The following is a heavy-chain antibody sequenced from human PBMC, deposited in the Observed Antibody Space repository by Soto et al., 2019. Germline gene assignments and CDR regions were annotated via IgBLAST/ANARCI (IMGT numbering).Heavy chain of an antibody. CDR3: ARESGGATATLDYYYFYMDV. Sequence: QVQLVQSGAEVKKPGASVTVSCRSSGDTFNDYYIHWVRQAPGQGLKWMGWINPNGGVTKYAQKFQGWVTMTRDTSIRTVYMQLSRLRSADTAVYYCARESGGATATLDYYYFYMDVWGTGTTVTVSS. D-gene: IGHD5-12*01. J-gene: IGHJ6*03. CDR1: GDTFNDYY. V-gene: IGHV1-2*04. CDR2: INPNGGVT.